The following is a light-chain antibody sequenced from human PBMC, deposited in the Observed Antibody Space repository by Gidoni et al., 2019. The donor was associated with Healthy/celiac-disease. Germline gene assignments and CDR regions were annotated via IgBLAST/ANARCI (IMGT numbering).Light chain of an antibody. CDR2: EVS. Sequence: QSALTQPASVSGSHGPSITISCTGTSSDVGGYNSVSWYQQHHGKAHKLMIYEVSNRPSGVSDRFSGSKSGNTASLTISGLQAEDAADYYCSSYTSSSTLYVFGTGTKVTVL. CDR1: SSDVGGYNS. V-gene: IGLV2-14*01. CDR3: SSYTSSSTLYV. J-gene: IGLJ1*01.